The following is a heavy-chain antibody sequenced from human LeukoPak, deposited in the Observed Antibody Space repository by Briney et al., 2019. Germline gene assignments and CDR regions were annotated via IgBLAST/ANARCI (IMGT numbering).Heavy chain of an antibody. CDR1: GGSISNYY. CDR2: ISHSGST. V-gene: IGHV4-59*08. CDR3: AGLHPRNTVDF. Sequence: SETLSLTCTVSGGSISNYYWSWIRQPPGKGLEWIGYISHSGSTNYSPSLKSRVTISLDKSKNQFSLKLSSVTPADTAVYYCAGLHPRNTVDFWGQGTLVTVSS. D-gene: IGHD2/OR15-2a*01. J-gene: IGHJ4*02.